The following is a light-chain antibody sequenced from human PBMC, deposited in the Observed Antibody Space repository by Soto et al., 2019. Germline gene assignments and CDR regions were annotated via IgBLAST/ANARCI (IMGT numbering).Light chain of an antibody. CDR2: DVS. CDR1: NSDVGGFNY. J-gene: IGLJ2*01. V-gene: IGLV2-14*01. Sequence: QSVLTQPASVSGSPGQSITISCTGTNSDVGGFNYVSWYQQHPGKAPKLMIFDVSNRPSGVSDRFSGSKSGNTPSLTISGLQVEPGGGYHSSSFTPISHVLFGGGTKLPVL. CDR3: SSFTPISHVL.